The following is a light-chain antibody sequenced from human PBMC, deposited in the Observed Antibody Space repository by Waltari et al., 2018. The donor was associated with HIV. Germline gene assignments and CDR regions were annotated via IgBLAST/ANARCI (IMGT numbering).Light chain of an antibody. CDR3: QSSDDSRPWI. Sequence: YELTQAPSLSVSPGQTAKITCSGVVLAKQYDNWYHHTPGQAPVLVMSKDTERPSEIPERFSGSSSGTTVTLTISGVHAEDEADYHCQSSDDSRPWIFGGGTKMTVL. CDR1: VLAKQY. CDR2: KDT. V-gene: IGLV3-25*03. J-gene: IGLJ2*01.